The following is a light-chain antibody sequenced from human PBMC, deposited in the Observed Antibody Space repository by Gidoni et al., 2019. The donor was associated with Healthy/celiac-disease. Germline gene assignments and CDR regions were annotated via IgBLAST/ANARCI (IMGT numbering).Light chain of an antibody. CDR3: QQYKSYPWT. Sequence: DIQITQSPSTLSASVGDRVTITCRASQSISIWLAWYQQKPGKAPKLLIYKASSLESGVPSRFSGSGAGTEFTLTISSLQPDDFATYYCQQYKSYPWTFGQGTKVEIK. CDR2: KAS. CDR1: QSISIW. V-gene: IGKV1-5*03. J-gene: IGKJ1*01.